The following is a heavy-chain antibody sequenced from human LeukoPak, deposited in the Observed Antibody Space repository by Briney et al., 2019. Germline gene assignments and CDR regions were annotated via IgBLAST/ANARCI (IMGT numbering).Heavy chain of an antibody. CDR2: ISSSSSTI. V-gene: IGHV3-48*01. D-gene: IGHD6-19*01. Sequence: PGGSLRLSCAASGFTFSTYSMIWVRQAPGKGLECVSYISSSSSTIYYADSVKGRFTISRDNAKNSLYLQMHSLRAEDTAVYYCARDLEAAGFDYWGQGTLVTVSS. J-gene: IGHJ4*02. CDR3: ARDLEAAGFDY. CDR1: GFTFSTYS.